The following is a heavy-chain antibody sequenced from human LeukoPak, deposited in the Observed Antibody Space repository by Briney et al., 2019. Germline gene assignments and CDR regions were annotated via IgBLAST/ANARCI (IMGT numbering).Heavy chain of an antibody. CDR3: ARDDTIFGVVDPYYYYGMDV. D-gene: IGHD3-3*01. J-gene: IGHJ6*02. CDR2: ISAYNGNT. Sequence: APVKVSCKASGYTFTSYGISWVRQAPGQGLERMGWISAYNGNTNYAQKLQGRVTMTTDTSTSTAYMELRSLRSDDTAVYYCARDDTIFGVVDPYYYYGMDVWGQGTTVTVSS. CDR1: GYTFTSYG. V-gene: IGHV1-18*01.